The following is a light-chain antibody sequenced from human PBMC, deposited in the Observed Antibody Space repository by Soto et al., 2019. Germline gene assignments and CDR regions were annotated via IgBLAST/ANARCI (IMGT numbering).Light chain of an antibody. Sequence: QSALTQPASVSGAPGQSITISCTGTDTDVGGFNYVSWYQQFAGKAPKLIIYDVSSRPSGISNRFSGSKSDNTASLTISGLQAEDEADYFCSSYTAYRTYVFGTGTSSPS. CDR1: DTDVGGFNY. CDR2: DVS. J-gene: IGLJ1*01. CDR3: SSYTAYRTYV. V-gene: IGLV2-14*03.